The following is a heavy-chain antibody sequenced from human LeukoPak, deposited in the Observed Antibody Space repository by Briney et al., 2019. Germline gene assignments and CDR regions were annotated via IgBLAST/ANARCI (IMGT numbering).Heavy chain of an antibody. CDR2: IKEDGSVR. V-gene: IGHV3-7*01. Sequence: GGSLRLSCVASGFTFSNYWMTWVRQAPGKGLEWVANIKEDGSVRYYVDSLKGRFTISRDYAKNSLYLQLNSLRAEDTAVYYCATEGTAGRGSFEWFDTWRQGTLVTVSS. CDR3: ATEGTAGRGSFEWFDT. D-gene: IGHD3-16*01. CDR1: GFTFSNYW. J-gene: IGHJ5*02.